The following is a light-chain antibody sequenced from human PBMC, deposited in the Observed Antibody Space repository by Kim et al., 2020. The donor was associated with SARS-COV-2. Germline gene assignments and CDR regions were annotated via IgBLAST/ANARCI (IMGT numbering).Light chain of an antibody. V-gene: IGKV3-15*01. CDR1: QSVSSN. CDR2: GAS. CDR3: QQYNYWPIYT. Sequence: VSPGERATLSCRASQSVSSNVAWYQQKPGLAPGLLMYGASTRANGIPARFSGSGSGTDFTLTISSLQSEDFAVYYCQQYNYWPIYTFGQGTKLEI. J-gene: IGKJ2*01.